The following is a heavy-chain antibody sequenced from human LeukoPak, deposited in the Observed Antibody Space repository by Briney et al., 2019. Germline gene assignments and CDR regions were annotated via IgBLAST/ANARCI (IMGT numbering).Heavy chain of an antibody. CDR3: ARDPIYCSSTSCQSYYYYYGMDV. CDR1: GFTFSSYW. CDR2: INSDGSST. V-gene: IGHV3-74*01. D-gene: IGHD2-2*01. Sequence: GGSLRLSCAASGFTFSSYWMHWVRQAPGKGLVWVSRINSDGSSTNYADSVKGRFTISRDNAKNTLYLQMNSLRAEDTAVYYCARDPIYCSSTSCQSYYYYYGMDVWGQGTTVTVSS. J-gene: IGHJ6*02.